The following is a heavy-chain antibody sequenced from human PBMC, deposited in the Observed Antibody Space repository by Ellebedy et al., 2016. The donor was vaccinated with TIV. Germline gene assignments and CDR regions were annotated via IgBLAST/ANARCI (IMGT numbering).Heavy chain of an antibody. J-gene: IGHJ4*02. CDR1: GFTFSSFA. V-gene: IGHV3-30-3*01. D-gene: IGHD6-13*01. CDR3: ARDAGYSSSWAGAED. Sequence: PGGSLRLSCAASGFTFSSFAMHWVRQAPGKGLEWVAVISYDGSNKYYADSVKGRFTISRDNSKNTLYLQMNSLRAEDTTVYYCARDAGYSSSWAGAEDWGQGTLVTVSS. CDR2: ISYDGSNK.